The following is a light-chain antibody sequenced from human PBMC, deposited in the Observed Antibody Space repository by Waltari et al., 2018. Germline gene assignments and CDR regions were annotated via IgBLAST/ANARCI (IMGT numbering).Light chain of an antibody. Sequence: IVLTQSPGTLALSPGERATLSCRASQSVSRTLAWYQQQPGQAPSLLICGAANRATGIPDRFSGSGSGTDFSLTISRLEPEDFAVYYCQHYVRLPVTFGEGTKVEIK. V-gene: IGKV3-20*01. CDR2: GAA. CDR1: QSVSRT. J-gene: IGKJ1*01. CDR3: QHYVRLPVT.